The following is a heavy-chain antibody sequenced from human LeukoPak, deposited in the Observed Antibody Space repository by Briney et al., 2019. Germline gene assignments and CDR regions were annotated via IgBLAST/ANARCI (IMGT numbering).Heavy chain of an antibody. CDR3: ARGRGKDSSPFYYYYYMDV. D-gene: IGHD3-22*01. J-gene: IGHJ6*03. CDR1: GGTFSSYA. V-gene: IGHV1-69*01. Sequence: GSSVKVSCKASGGTFSSYAISWVRQAPGQGLEWMGGIIPIFGTANYAQKFQGRVTITADESTSTAYMELSSLRSEDTAVYYCARGRGKDSSPFYYYYYMDVWGKGTTVTVSS. CDR2: IIPIFGTA.